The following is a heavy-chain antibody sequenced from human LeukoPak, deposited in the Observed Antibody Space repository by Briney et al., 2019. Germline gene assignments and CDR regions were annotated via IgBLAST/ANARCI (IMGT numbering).Heavy chain of an antibody. CDR1: GGSISSGGYS. J-gene: IGHJ6*02. V-gene: IGHV4-30-2*01. Sequence: PSETLSLTCAVSGGSISSGGYSWSWIRQPPGKGLEWIGYIYHSGSTNYNPSLKSRVTISVDTSKNQLSLKLSSVTAADTAVYYCARDSLDYGMDVRGQGTTVTVSS. CDR3: ARDSLDYGMDV. CDR2: IYHSGST.